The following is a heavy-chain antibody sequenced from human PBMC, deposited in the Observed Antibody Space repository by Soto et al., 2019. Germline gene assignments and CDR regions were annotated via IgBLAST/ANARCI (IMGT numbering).Heavy chain of an antibody. CDR3: ARVSLRAKYGSSWYFDY. D-gene: IGHD6-13*01. V-gene: IGHV1-18*01. J-gene: IGHJ4*02. CDR1: GYTFTASA. Sequence: ASVKVSCKTSGYTFTASAIHWVRQAPGQRLEWMGYINACNGNTNYAQKLQGRVTMTTDTSTSTAYMELRSLRSDDTAVYYCARVSLRAKYGSSWYFDYWGQG. CDR2: INACNGNT.